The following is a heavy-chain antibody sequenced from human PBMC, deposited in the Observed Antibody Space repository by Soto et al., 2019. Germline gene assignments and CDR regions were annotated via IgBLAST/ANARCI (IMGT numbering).Heavy chain of an antibody. CDR2: INHSGST. CDR3: ERPRRGSGTFDY. V-gene: IGHV4-34*01. Sequence: SETLSLTCAVYGGSFSVYYWSWIRQPPGKGLEWIGEINHSGSTNYNPSLKSRVTISVDTSKNQFSLKLSSVTAADTAVYYCERPRRGSGTFDYWGQGTLVTVSS. J-gene: IGHJ4*02. CDR1: GGSFSVYY. D-gene: IGHD3-10*01.